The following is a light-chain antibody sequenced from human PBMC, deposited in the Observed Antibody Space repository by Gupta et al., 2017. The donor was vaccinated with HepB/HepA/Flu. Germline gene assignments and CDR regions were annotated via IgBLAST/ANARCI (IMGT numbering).Light chain of an antibody. CDR3: SSYTSSSTLV. CDR1: SSDVGGYNY. J-gene: IGLJ2*01. CDR2: DVS. V-gene: IGLV2-14*03. Sequence: QSALTQPASVSGSPGLSITISCTGTSSDVGGYNYVSWYQQHPGKAPKLMIYDVSNRPSGVSNRFSGSKSGNTASLTISGLQAEDEADYYGSSYTSSSTLVFGGGTKVTVL.